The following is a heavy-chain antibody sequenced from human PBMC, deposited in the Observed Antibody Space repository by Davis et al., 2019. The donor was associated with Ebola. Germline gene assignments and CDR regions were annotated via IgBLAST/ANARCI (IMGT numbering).Heavy chain of an antibody. CDR3: ARALQNYYYYYGMDV. V-gene: IGHV3-66*01. Sequence: GGSLRLSCAASGFTVSSNYMSWVRQAPGKGLEWVSVIYSGGSTYYADSVKGRFTISRDNSKNTLYLQMNSLRAEDTAVYYCARALQNYYYYYGMDVWGQGTTVT. CDR1: GFTVSSNY. D-gene: IGHD4-11*01. J-gene: IGHJ6*02. CDR2: IYSGGST.